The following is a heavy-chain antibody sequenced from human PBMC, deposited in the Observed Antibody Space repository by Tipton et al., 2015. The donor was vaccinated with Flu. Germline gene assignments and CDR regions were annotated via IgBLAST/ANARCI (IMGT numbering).Heavy chain of an antibody. J-gene: IGHJ6*02. CDR1: GGSISSGGYY. D-gene: IGHD1-26*01. CDR2: IYYSGST. V-gene: IGHV4-31*03. Sequence: TLSLTCTVSGGSISSGGYYWSWIRQHPGKGLEWIGYIYYSGSTYYNPSLKSRVTISVDTSKNQFSLKLSSVTAADTAVYYCARDGGGSGRFGSYCYGMDVWGHGTTLTVSS. CDR3: ARDGGGSGRFGSYCYGMDV.